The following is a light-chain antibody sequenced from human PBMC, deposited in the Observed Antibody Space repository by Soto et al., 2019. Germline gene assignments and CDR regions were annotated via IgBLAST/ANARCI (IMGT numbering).Light chain of an antibody. Sequence: DIPMTQSPSSLSASVGDRVTITCRASQGINNYLAWYQQRPGKVPKLLIYATSTLQPGVPSRFGGSGSGTDFTLTISSLQPEDVATYYCQKYDSAPLTFGQATNLEIK. CDR2: ATS. CDR3: QKYDSAPLT. V-gene: IGKV1-27*01. J-gene: IGKJ2*01. CDR1: QGINNY.